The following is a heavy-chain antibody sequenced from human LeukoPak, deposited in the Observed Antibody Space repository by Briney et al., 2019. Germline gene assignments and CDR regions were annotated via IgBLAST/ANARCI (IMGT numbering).Heavy chain of an antibody. V-gene: IGHV3-33*06. CDR2: IWNDGSNN. Sequence: PERSLRLSCAASGFTFSHYGMHWVRQAPGKGLEWVAVIWNDGSNNYYADSVKGRFTISRDNSKNTLYLQMNSLRAEDTAVYYCAKDAQRGFDYSDSLEYWGQGNLVTVSS. J-gene: IGHJ4*02. CDR3: AKDAQRGFDYSDSLEY. D-gene: IGHD4-11*01. CDR1: GFTFSHYG.